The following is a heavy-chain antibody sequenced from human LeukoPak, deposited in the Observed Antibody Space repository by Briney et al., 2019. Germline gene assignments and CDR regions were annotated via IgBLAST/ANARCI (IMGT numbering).Heavy chain of an antibody. Sequence: PSETLSLTCTISGGSISSISYYWGWIRQPPGKGLEWIGEIHQSGSTNYNPSLKGRVTISVDTSKNQFSLKLSSVTAADTAVYYCATSVAASLWGQGTLVTVSS. J-gene: IGHJ4*02. V-gene: IGHV4-39*07. CDR1: GGSISSISYY. CDR2: IHQSGST. D-gene: IGHD5-12*01. CDR3: ATSVAASL.